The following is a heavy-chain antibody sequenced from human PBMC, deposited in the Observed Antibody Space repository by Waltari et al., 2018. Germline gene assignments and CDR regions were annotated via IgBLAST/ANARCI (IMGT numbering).Heavy chain of an antibody. J-gene: IGHJ5*01. CDR1: GISISSGGYY. CDR2: IYHSGNT. D-gene: IGHD2-15*01. CDR3: ARNFGGNLSFDA. Sequence: QVQLPESGPGLWKPSETLSLTCRVSGISISSGGYYWNWIRQLPGGGLEWIGNIYHSGNTYLNPSLKSRLSISVDTSKNQFSLKITSVTAADRAIYYCARNFGGNLSFDAWGQGTLVTVSS. V-gene: IGHV4-31*03.